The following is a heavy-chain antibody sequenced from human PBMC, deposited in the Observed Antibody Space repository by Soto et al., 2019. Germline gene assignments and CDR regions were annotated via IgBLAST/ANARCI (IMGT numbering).Heavy chain of an antibody. J-gene: IGHJ4*02. Sequence: GGSLRLSCVASGFTFHNFAMNWLRQTPGKGLEWVSSISGSGVTTHDADSVKGRFTISRDNSKNTLYLQMNSLSAEDTAVYYCARGLGYYLYHFDFWGQGIPVTVS. CDR1: GFTFHNFA. V-gene: IGHV3-23*01. CDR2: ISGSGVTT. D-gene: IGHD3-10*01. CDR3: ARGLGYYLYHFDF.